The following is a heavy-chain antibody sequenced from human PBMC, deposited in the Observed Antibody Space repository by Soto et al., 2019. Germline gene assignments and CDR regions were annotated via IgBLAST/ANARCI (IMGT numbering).Heavy chain of an antibody. CDR1: GFSFSDYG. Sequence: QVQLVESGGGVVRPGTSLRLSCEGSGFSFSDYGMNWVRQAPGKGLEWVAVIWYDGSGTHYADSVKGRFTISRDISKNTLYLQMNSLRVEDTAVYFCARGGKWELLLRLWGQGTLVTVSS. V-gene: IGHV3-33*01. CDR2: IWYDGSGT. CDR3: ARGGKWELLLRL. D-gene: IGHD1-26*01. J-gene: IGHJ4*02.